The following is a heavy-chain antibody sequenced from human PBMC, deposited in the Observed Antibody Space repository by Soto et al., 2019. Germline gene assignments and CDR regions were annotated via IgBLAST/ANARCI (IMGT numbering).Heavy chain of an antibody. CDR1: GGHFDRFA. D-gene: IGHD4-17*01. Sequence: QVQLVQSGAEVKKPGSSVKLSCRASGGHFDRFALSWLRQAHGQGLEWMGGIIPFLSATSYAQKFQGRVTITADESARTLYLELRSLTSDDTAVYYCARGEDDYGDFGSMDVWGQGTSVTVS. V-gene: IGHV1-69*01. J-gene: IGHJ6*02. CDR3: ARGEDDYGDFGSMDV. CDR2: IIPFLSAT.